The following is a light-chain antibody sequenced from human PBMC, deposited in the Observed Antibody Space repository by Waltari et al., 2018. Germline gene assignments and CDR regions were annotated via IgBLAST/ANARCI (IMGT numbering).Light chain of an antibody. CDR2: GNA. J-gene: IGLJ1*01. V-gene: IGLV1-44*01. Sequence: QSALTQPPSTSGTPGQRVTISWSGSNANIGVMTVNWYQVLPGPAPNLLNYGNAQRPSGVPDRFSASKSGSSASLAISGLQSEDEADYYCAAWDDRLFGPVFGTGTEVTVL. CDR1: NANIGVMT. CDR3: AAWDDRLFGPV.